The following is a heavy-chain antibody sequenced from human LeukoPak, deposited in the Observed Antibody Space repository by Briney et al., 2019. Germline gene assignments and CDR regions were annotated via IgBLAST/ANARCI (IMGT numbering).Heavy chain of an antibody. CDR1: GGSISGYY. CDR2: INHSGST. J-gene: IGHJ5*02. D-gene: IGHD3-10*01. V-gene: IGHV4-34*01. CDR3: ARDRTRSYYGSGSYYNGNWFDP. Sequence: SETLSLTCAVYGGSISGYYWSWIRQPPGKGLEWIGEINHSGSTNYNPSLKSRVTISVDTSKNQFSLKLSSVTAADTAVYYCARDRTRSYYGSGSYYNGNWFDPWGQGTLVTVSS.